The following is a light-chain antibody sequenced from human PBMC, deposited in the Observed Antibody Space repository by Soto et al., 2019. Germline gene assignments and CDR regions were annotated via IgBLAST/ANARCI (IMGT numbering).Light chain of an antibody. CDR1: QSVSSN. V-gene: IGKV3-15*01. J-gene: IGKJ1*01. CDR3: QQYDNWPSWT. CDR2: GAS. Sequence: ENVLTPSPATLSLSPGHRATPSCSASQSVSSNLAWYQQKPGQAPRLLIYGASTRATGIPARFSGSGSGTEFTLTISSLQSEDFAVYYCQQYDNWPSWTFGQGTKVDIK.